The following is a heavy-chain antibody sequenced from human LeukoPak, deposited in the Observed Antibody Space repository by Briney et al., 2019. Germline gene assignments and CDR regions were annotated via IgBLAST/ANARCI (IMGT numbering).Heavy chain of an antibody. Sequence: ASVKVSCKASGYTFTGYYLHWVRQAPGQGLEWMGWISPNSGGTNYAQKFQGRVTMTRDTSISTVYMELCRLRSDDTAVYYCARDSSGGYLDFWGQGTLVTVSA. J-gene: IGHJ4*02. D-gene: IGHD1-26*01. CDR1: GYTFTGYY. V-gene: IGHV1-2*02. CDR2: ISPNSGGT. CDR3: ARDSSGGYLDF.